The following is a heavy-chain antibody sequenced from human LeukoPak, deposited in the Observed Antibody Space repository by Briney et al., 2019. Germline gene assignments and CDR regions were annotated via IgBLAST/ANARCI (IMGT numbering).Heavy chain of an antibody. J-gene: IGHJ5*02. CDR3: ARDLLGRWLQFWFDP. V-gene: IGHV3-30*04. CDR1: GLTFSSYA. Sequence: GGSLRLSCAASGLTFSSYAMHWVRQAPGKGLEWVAVISYDGSNKYYADSVKGRFTISRDNSKNTLYLQMNSLRAEDTAVYYCARDLLGRWLQFWFDPWGQGTLVTVSS. CDR2: ISYDGSNK. D-gene: IGHD5-24*01.